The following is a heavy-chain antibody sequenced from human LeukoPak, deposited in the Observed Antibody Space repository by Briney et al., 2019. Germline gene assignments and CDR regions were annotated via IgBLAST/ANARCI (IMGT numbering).Heavy chain of an antibody. Sequence: GGSLRLSCAASGFTVNSNYMSWVRQAPGKGLEWVSVIYSGGSTYYADSVKGRFTISRDNSKNTLYLQMNSLRAEDTAVYYCAGAYCSSTGCYTLDYWGQGTLVTASS. CDR1: GFTVNSNY. D-gene: IGHD2-2*02. CDR2: IYSGGST. CDR3: AGAYCSSTGCYTLDY. V-gene: IGHV3-53*01. J-gene: IGHJ4*02.